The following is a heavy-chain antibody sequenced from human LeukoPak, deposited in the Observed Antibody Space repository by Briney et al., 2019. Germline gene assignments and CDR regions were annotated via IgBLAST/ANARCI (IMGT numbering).Heavy chain of an antibody. J-gene: IGHJ3*02. Sequence: GGSLRLSXAASGFTFSSYGMHWVRQAPGKGVEWVAVIWYDGSNKYYADSVKGRFTISRDNSKNTLYLQMNSLRAEDTAVYYCAKAFLDHDAFDIWGQGTMVTVSS. CDR1: GFTFSSYG. CDR2: IWYDGSNK. CDR3: AKAFLDHDAFDI. V-gene: IGHV3-33*06.